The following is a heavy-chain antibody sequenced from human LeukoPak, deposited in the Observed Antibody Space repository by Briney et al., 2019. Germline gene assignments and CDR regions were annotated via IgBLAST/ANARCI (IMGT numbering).Heavy chain of an antibody. CDR1: GGTFCSYA. CDR2: IIPIFGTA. D-gene: IGHD1-26*01. CDR3: AKFDADYIGSYSYYYYMDV. V-gene: IGHV1-69*13. Sequence: ASVKVSCKASGGTFCSYAISWVRQAPGQGLEWMGGIIPIFGTANYAQKFQGRVTITADESTSTAYMELSSLRSEDTAVYYCAKFDADYIGSYSYYYYMDVWGKGTTVTVSS. J-gene: IGHJ6*03.